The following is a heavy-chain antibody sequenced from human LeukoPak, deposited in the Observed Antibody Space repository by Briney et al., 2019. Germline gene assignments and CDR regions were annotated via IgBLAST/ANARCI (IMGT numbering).Heavy chain of an antibody. CDR1: GFTFSSYG. CDR3: ARETHYYDSSGYLCDAFDI. V-gene: IGHV3-33*01. Sequence: TGGSLRLSCAASGFTFSSYGMHWVRQAPGKGLEWVAVIWYDGSNKYYADSVKGRFTISRDNSKNTLYLQMNSLRAEDTAVYYCARETHYYDSSGYLCDAFDIWGQGTMVTVSS. D-gene: IGHD3-22*01. J-gene: IGHJ3*02. CDR2: IWYDGSNK.